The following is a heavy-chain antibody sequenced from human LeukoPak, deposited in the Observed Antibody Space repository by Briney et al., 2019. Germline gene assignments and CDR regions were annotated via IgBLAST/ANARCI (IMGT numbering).Heavy chain of an antibody. Sequence: GASVKVSCKASGYTFTGYYMHWVRQAPGQGLEWMGWINPNSGGTNYAQKFQGRVTMTRDTSISTAYMELSRLRSDDTAVYYCARSYYYGSGSPFQHWGQGTLVTVSS. CDR2: INPNSGGT. J-gene: IGHJ1*01. D-gene: IGHD3-10*01. CDR1: GYTFTGYY. V-gene: IGHV1-2*02. CDR3: ARSYYYGSGSPFQH.